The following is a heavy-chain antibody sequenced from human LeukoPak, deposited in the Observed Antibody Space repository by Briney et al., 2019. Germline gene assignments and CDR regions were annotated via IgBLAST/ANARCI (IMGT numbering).Heavy chain of an antibody. V-gene: IGHV3-30-3*01. J-gene: IGHJ4*02. Sequence: GGSLRLSCAASGFTFSNYAMHWVRQAPGKGLEWVAVMSYDGSNKYYADSVKGRFTISRDNSKDTLYLQMNSLRAEDTAVYYCARDKIGTMIVVVMYYFDYWGQGTLVTVSS. CDR3: ARDKIGTMIVVVMYYFDY. D-gene: IGHD3-22*01. CDR1: GFTFSNYA. CDR2: MSYDGSNK.